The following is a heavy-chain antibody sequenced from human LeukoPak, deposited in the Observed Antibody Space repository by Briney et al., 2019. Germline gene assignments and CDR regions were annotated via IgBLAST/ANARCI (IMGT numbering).Heavy chain of an antibody. D-gene: IGHD1-1*01. Sequence: ASVKVSCKASGYTFTSYYMHWVRQAPGQGLEWMGIINPSGGRTSYAQKFQGRVTMTRDTSTRTVSMELSSLRSEDTAVYYCARLLGTWNTFDYWGQGTLVTVSS. CDR2: INPSGGRT. J-gene: IGHJ4*02. V-gene: IGHV1-46*01. CDR1: GYTFTSYY. CDR3: ARLLGTWNTFDY.